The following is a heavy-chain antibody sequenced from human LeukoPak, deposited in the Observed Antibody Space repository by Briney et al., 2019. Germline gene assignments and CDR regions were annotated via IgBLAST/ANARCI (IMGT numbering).Heavy chain of an antibody. CDR1: GGSISSYY. CDR3: ARAHGSGSYFNYYYYGMDV. D-gene: IGHD3-10*01. Sequence: SETLSLTCTVSGGSISSYYWSWIRQPPGKGLEWIGYIYYSGSTNYNPSLKSRVTISVDTSKNQFSLKLSSVTAADTAVYYCARAHGSGSYFNYYYYGMDVWGQGTTVTVSS. J-gene: IGHJ6*02. V-gene: IGHV4-59*01. CDR2: IYYSGST.